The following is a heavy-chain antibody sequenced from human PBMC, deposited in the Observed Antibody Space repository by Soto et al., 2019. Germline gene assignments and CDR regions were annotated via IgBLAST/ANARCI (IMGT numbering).Heavy chain of an antibody. CDR1: VAYIIDFS. CDR2: ITINGNT. CDR3: AREPGENWTYEAH. D-gene: IGHD1-7*01. V-gene: IGHV4-4*07. Sequence: SETLSLTCRFSVAYIIDFSWSWIRQPAGKGLEWIGRITINGNTQKNPSFKSRVTMSIDTSRNNFSLNLQSATAADTALYYCAREPGENWTYEAHWRPRTLVIVSS. J-gene: IGHJ1*01.